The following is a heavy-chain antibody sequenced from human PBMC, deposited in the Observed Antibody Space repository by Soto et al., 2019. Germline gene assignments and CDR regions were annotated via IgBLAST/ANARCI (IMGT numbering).Heavy chain of an antibody. Sequence: PGGSLRLSCAASGFTFSSYGMHWVRQAPGKGLEWVAVISYDGSNKYYADSVKGRFTISRDNSKNTLYLQMNSLRAEDTAVYYCAKGAEPYYYGSGSSFGSWGQGTLVTVSS. CDR2: ISYDGSNK. D-gene: IGHD3-10*01. V-gene: IGHV3-30*18. CDR1: GFTFSSYG. J-gene: IGHJ4*02. CDR3: AKGAEPYYYGSGSSFGS.